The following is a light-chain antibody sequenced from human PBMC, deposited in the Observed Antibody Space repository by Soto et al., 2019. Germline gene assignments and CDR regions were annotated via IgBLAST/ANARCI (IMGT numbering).Light chain of an antibody. CDR3: QQSYSPPPIT. Sequence: ELLLTHFPATLSWSPWESAPLSCRASQSMTTKLAWYQQKPGQAPRLLIHGTFTRATGIPSRFSGSGSGTDFTLTISSLQPEDITTYYCQQSYSPPPITFGQGTRLEI. J-gene: IGKJ5*01. CDR2: GTF. V-gene: IGKV3-15*01. CDR1: QSMTTK.